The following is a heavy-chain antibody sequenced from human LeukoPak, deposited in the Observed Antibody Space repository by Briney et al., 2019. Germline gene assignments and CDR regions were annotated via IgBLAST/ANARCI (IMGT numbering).Heavy chain of an antibody. CDR2: ISAYNGNT. J-gene: IGHJ4*02. V-gene: IGHV1-18*01. CDR3: TRGPEWFGVNVDY. D-gene: IGHD3-10*01. Sequence: SVKVSCKASGYIYTSYGVNWVRQAPGQGLEWMGWISAYNGNTKYAQKLQGRVTMTTDTSTSTAHMELRSLRTDDTAVYYCTRGPEWFGVNVDYWGQGTLVTVSS. CDR1: GYIYTSYG.